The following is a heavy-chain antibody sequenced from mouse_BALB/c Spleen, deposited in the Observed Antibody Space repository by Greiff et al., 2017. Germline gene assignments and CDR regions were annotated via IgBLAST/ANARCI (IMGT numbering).Heavy chain of an antibody. CDR1: GYTFTSYW. J-gene: IGHJ3*01. CDR2: IYPGSGST. CDR3: TSSYYGNLAWFAY. V-gene: IGHV1S22*01. D-gene: IGHD2-10*01. Sequence: LQQPGSELVRPGASVKLSCKASGYTFTSYWMHWVKQRPGQGLEWIGNIYPGSGSTIYDEKFKSKATLTVDTSSSTAYMQLSSLTSEDSAVYYCTSSYYGNLAWFAYWGQGTLVIVSA.